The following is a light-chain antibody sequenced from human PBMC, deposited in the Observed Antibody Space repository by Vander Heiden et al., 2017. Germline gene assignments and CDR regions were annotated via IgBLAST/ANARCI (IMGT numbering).Light chain of an antibody. CDR1: QGRLSCFNIKNP. CDR2: WES. Sequence: DLVLSQSPHYPAVSLGEKTPLPCTSSQGRLSCFNIKNPFACDHHIPGQSLKLLINWESTRESRVPDLFSGGGSGTDFTLTICSLQAEDVAVYFCQQSSTAPLTFGGGTKVEIK. J-gene: IGKJ4*01. CDR3: QQSSTAPLT. V-gene: IGKV4-1*01.